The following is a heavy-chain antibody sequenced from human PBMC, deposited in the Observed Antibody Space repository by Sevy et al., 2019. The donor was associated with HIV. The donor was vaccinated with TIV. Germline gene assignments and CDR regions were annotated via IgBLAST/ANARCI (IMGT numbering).Heavy chain of an antibody. Sequence: GGSLRLSCAASGFTFSSYDMHWVRQATGKGLEWVSAIGTAGDTYYPGSVKGRFTISRENAKNSLYLQMNSLRAGDTAVYYCARAQGSIAARFYYYYYMDVWGKGTTVNVSS. D-gene: IGHD6-6*01. CDR2: IGTAGDT. CDR1: GFTFSSYD. V-gene: IGHV3-13*01. J-gene: IGHJ6*03. CDR3: ARAQGSIAARFYYYYYMDV.